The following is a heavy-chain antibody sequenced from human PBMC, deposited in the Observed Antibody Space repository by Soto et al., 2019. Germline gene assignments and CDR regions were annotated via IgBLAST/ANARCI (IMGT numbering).Heavy chain of an antibody. D-gene: IGHD1-7*01. J-gene: IGHJ4*02. CDR2: IDLDNDNR. CDR3: GREPTGTGGFDY. Sequence: QVQLVQSGAEVKKPGASVKVSCKASGHTFTGHHMHWVRQAPGQGLEWMGYIDLDNDNRAYAQKFQGRVTTTRDTSITTAYMELTGRRSDATAVYFCGREPTGTGGFDYWGQGTLVTVYS. V-gene: IGHV1-2*02. CDR1: GHTFTGHH.